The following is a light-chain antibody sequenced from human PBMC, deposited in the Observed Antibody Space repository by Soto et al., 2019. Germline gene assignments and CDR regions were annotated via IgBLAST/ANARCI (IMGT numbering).Light chain of an antibody. CDR2: GAS. V-gene: IGKV3-11*02. CDR3: HHRNNWPSIT. CDR1: QSVSNY. J-gene: IGKJ5*01. Sequence: EIVLTQSPATLSLSPGETATLSCRASQSVSNYLAWYKHKPGQAPRLLIYGASNRATGVSARISGSGSGRDFSLTITSLEPEDSAVYYCHHRNNWPSITFGQGTRLEI.